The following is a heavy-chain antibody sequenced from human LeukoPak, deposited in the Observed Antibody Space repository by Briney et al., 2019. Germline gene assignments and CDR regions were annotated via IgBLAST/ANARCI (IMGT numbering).Heavy chain of an antibody. CDR3: ARGRPGRYYYGSGSYFDY. CDR1: GGSISSRSYY. V-gene: IGHV4-39*07. CDR2: INHSGST. J-gene: IGHJ4*02. D-gene: IGHD3-10*01. Sequence: SETLSLTCTVSGGSISSRSYYWGWIRQPPGKGLVWIGEINHSGSTNYNPSLKSRVTISVDTSKNQFSLKLSSVTAADTAVYYCARGRPGRYYYGSGSYFDYWGQGTLVTVSS.